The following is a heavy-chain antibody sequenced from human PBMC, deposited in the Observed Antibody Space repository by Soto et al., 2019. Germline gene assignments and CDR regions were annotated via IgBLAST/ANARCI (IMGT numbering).Heavy chain of an antibody. CDR3: ARGIFGSGTANDY. V-gene: IGHV3-74*01. CDR1: GFTFSGSW. CDR2: INGDGSGT. D-gene: IGHD3-10*01. J-gene: IGHJ4*02. Sequence: EVQLVESGGGLVQPGGSLRLSCAASGFTFSGSWMHWVRQAPGKGLVWVSRINGDGSGTSYADFVKGRFTISRDDAKNTLFLQMNGLRADDTAVYYCARGIFGSGTANDYWCQGTLVTVSS.